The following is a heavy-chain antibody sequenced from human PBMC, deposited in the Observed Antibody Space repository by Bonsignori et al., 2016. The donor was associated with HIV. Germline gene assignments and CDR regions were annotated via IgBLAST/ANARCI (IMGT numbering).Heavy chain of an antibody. CDR1: GFTFSSYW. J-gene: IGHJ4*02. CDR2: IKQDGSEE. Sequence: GESLKISCAASGFTFSSYWMSWVRQAPGKGLEWVANIKQDGSEENYVDSVKGRFTISRDNAKNSLYLQMNSLRVEDTVVYYCARDDWGSNDYWGQGTLVTVSS. V-gene: IGHV3-7*01. D-gene: IGHD7-27*01. CDR3: ARDDWGSNDY.